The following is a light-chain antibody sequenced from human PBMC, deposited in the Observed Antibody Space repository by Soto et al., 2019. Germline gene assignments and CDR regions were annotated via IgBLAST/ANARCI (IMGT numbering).Light chain of an antibody. J-gene: IGKJ1*01. CDR1: QNIDSY. V-gene: IGKV1-39*01. CDR2: DAS. Sequence: DIQMTQSPSSLSASVGDRVTITCRASQNIDSYLNWYQQRPGKSPKLLIHDASSLQSGVPWRFGGSGPGTDFALSINSLQPEDFATIYCQQTYSTPWTFGQGTKVEIK. CDR3: QQTYSTPWT.